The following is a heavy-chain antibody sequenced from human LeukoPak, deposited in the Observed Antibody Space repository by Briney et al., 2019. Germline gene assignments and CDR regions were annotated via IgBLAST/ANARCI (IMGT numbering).Heavy chain of an antibody. Sequence: PGGSLRLSCVASGFTFGSYAMSWVRQAPGKGLEWVSLISGNGVGTDYADSVKGRFTISRDNSKNTLYLQMNSLRAEDTAVYYCAFRGKVTVTTKGAFDFWGQVTMVTASS. V-gene: IGHV3-23*01. CDR2: ISGNGVGT. CDR1: GFTFGSYA. J-gene: IGHJ3*01. CDR3: AFRGKVTVTTKGAFDF. D-gene: IGHD4-17*01.